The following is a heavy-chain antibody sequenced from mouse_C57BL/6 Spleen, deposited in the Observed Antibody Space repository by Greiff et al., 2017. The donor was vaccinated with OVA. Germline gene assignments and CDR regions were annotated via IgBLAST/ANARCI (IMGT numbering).Heavy chain of an antibody. D-gene: IGHD1-1*01. V-gene: IGHV1-18*01. CDR3: ARWDYGSSYAMDY. CDR2: INPNNGGT. Sequence: EVQLVESGPELVKPGASVKIPCKASGYTFTDYNMDWVKQSHGKSLEWIGDINPNNGGTIYNQKFKGKATLTVDKSSSTAYMELRSLTSEDTAVYYCARWDYGSSYAMDYWGQGTSVTVSS. J-gene: IGHJ4*01. CDR1: GYTFTDYN.